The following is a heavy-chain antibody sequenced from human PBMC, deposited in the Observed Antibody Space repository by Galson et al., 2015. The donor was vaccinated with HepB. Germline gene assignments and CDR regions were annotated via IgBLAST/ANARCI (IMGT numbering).Heavy chain of an antibody. CDR3: ARVWKRDGYNYFDY. D-gene: IGHD5-24*01. V-gene: IGHV3-30*04. J-gene: IGHJ4*02. CDR1: GFTFSSYA. CDR2: ISYDGSNK. Sequence: SLRLSCAASGFTFSSYAMHWVRQAPGKGLEWVAVISYDGSNKYYADSVKGRFTISRDNSKNTLYLQMNSLRAEDTAVYYCARVWKRDGYNYFDYWGQGTLVTVSS.